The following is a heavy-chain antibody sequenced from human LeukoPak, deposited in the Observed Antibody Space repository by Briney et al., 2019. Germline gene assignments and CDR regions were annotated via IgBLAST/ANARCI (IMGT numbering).Heavy chain of an antibody. CDR2: INPNSGGT. V-gene: IGHV1-2*02. D-gene: IGHD2-2*01. CDR1: GYTFTRYY. CDR3: ARVVSSTGRFDP. J-gene: IGHJ5*02. Sequence: ASVKVSCKASGYTFTRYYMHGVRQAPGQGREWMGWINPNSGGTNYAQKFQGRVTMTRDTSISTAYMELSRLRSDDTAVYHCARVVSSTGRFDPWGQGTLVTVSS.